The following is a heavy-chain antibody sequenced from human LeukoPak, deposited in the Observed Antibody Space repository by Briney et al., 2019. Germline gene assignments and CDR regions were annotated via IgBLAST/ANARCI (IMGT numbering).Heavy chain of an antibody. D-gene: IGHD1-26*01. CDR2: IHASGTT. CDR1: DDSISFYY. J-gene: IGHJ3*02. Sequence: SETLSLTCTVSDDSISFYYWTWIRQPPGKGLEWIGRIHASGTTNYNPSLKSRVSMSIDVSKNQFSLRLISVTAADTAVFFCARVNEVGALGAFDIWGQGTMVTVSS. V-gene: IGHV4-4*07. CDR3: ARVNEVGALGAFDI.